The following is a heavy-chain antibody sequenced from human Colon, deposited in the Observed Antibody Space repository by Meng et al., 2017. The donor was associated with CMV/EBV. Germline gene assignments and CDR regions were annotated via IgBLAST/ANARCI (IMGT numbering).Heavy chain of an antibody. CDR2: ISNGGNTR. CDR1: GFIFSSYE. J-gene: IGHJ4*02. CDR3: AKDRSYYGGTDFFDF. D-gene: IGHD4-23*01. Sequence: GESLKISCAASGFIFSSYEMNWVRQAPGKGLEWVSFISNGGNTRYYADSVKGRFTISRDNTKNLVFLQMDSLRAEDTGVYYCAKDRSYYGGTDFFDFWGQGTLVTVSS. V-gene: IGHV3-48*03.